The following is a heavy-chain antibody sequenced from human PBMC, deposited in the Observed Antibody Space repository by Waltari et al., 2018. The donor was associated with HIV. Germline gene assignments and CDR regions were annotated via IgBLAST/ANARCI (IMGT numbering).Heavy chain of an antibody. CDR1: GFTFSSSW. J-gene: IGHJ4*02. V-gene: IGHV3-7*04. CDR2: IKQDGSEK. D-gene: IGHD3-10*01. Sequence: EVELVGSGGGLVQPGGSLRRSGAASGFTFSSSWWSWVRQARGKGLEWVANIKQDGSEKYYVDSVNGRFTISRDNAENSLYLQMNSLRAEDTAVYYCARGGFYGSGSKVNWGQGTLVTVSS. CDR3: ARGGFYGSGSKVN.